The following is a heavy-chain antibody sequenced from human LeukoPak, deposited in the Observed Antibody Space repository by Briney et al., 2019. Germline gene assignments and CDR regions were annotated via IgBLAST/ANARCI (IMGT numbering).Heavy chain of an antibody. CDR2: IYYSGST. V-gene: IGHV4-59*01. Sequence: VKPSETLSLTCTVSGGSISSYYWSWIRQPPGKGLEWIGYIYYSGSTNYNPSLKSRVTISVDTSKNQFSLKLSSVTAAHTAVYYCAGNYYDSTGPKYWGQGTLVTVSS. D-gene: IGHD3-22*01. J-gene: IGHJ4*02. CDR3: AGNYYDSTGPKY. CDR1: GGSISSYY.